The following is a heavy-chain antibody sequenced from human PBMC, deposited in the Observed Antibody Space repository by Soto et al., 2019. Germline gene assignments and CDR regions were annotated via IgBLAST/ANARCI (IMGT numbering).Heavy chain of an antibody. Sequence: SETLSLTCTASCGSISSGGYYWSWIRQHPGKGLEWIGYIYYSGSTYYNPSLKSRVTISVDTSKNQFSLKLSSVTAADTAVYYCARTLDYGHMDVWGKGTTVTVSS. CDR2: IYYSGST. V-gene: IGHV4-31*03. D-gene: IGHD3-16*01. CDR3: ARTLDYGHMDV. CDR1: CGSISSGGYY. J-gene: IGHJ6*03.